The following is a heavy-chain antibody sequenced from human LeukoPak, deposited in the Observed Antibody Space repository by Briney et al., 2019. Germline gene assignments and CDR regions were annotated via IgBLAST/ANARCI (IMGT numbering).Heavy chain of an antibody. V-gene: IGHV1-18*01. CDR2: ISAYNGNT. D-gene: IGHD3-22*01. CDR1: GYRFSSNG. J-gene: IGHJ4*02. CDR3: ARRDLDYYDSSGYLDY. Sequence: GASVKVSCKASGYRFSSNGISWVRQAPGQGLEWMGWISAYNGNTNYAQKLQGRVTMTTDTSTSTAYMELRSLRSDDTAVYYCARRDLDYYDSSGYLDYWGQGTLVTVSS.